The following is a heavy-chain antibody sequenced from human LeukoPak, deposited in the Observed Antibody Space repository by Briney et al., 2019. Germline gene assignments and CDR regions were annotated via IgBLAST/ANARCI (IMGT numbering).Heavy chain of an antibody. CDR2: ISGSGGST. D-gene: IGHD6-13*01. CDR1: GFTFSSYA. Sequence: GGSLRLSCAASGFTFSSYAMSWVRQAPGKGLEWVSAISGSGGSTYYADSVKGGFTISRDNSKNTLYLQMNSLRAEDRAVYYGAKDAPAGYSNSWYFTGMDVWGQGTTVTVSS. V-gene: IGHV3-23*01. J-gene: IGHJ6*02. CDR3: AKDAPAGYSNSWYFTGMDV.